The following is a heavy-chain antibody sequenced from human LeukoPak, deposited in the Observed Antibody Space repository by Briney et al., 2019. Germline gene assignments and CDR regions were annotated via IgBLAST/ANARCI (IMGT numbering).Heavy chain of an antibody. CDR2: ISSSSSYI. D-gene: IGHD3-3*01. CDR3: ARSDFWSGY. V-gene: IGHV3-21*01. J-gene: IGHJ4*02. Sequence: GRSLRLSCAASGFTFDDYAMHWVRQAPGKGLEWVSSISSSSSYIYYADSVKGRFTISRDNAKNSLYLQMNSLRAEDTAVYYCARSDFWSGYWGQGTLVTVSS. CDR1: GFTFDDYA.